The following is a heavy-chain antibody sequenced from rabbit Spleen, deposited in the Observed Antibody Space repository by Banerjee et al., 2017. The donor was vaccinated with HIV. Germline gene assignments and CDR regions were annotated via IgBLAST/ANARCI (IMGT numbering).Heavy chain of an antibody. Sequence: QSLEESGGDLVKPGASLTLTCTASGLDFSSSYYMCWVRQAPGKGLEWIGCIAGSSSGFTYSATWAKGRFTCSKTSSTTVTLQMTGLTAADTATYFCARGDDGYGYAPLNLWGQGTLVTVS. D-gene: IGHD6-1*01. J-gene: IGHJ4*01. CDR3: ARGDDGYGYAPLNL. CDR1: GLDFSSSYY. V-gene: IGHV1S40*01. CDR2: IAGSSSGFT.